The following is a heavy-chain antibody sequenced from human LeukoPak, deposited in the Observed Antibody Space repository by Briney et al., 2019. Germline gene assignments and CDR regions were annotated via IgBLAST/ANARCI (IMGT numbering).Heavy chain of an antibody. J-gene: IGHJ4*02. CDR1: GITVGNNY. CDR3: TRNRPETPLGY. Sequence: GGSLRLSCAASGITVGNNYFSWVRQAPGKGLEWVALIYSGGGTVYADSVKGRFTISRDSSKNTLFHQMNSLKPEDTAMYHCTRNRPETPLGYWGQGTLVTVSS. D-gene: IGHD1-14*01. V-gene: IGHV3-53*01. CDR2: IYSGGGT.